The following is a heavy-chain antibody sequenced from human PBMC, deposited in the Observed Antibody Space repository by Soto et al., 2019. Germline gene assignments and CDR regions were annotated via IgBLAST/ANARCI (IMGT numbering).Heavy chain of an antibody. D-gene: IGHD3-10*01. J-gene: IGHJ4*02. CDR3: ARDLEFRDGNISHLDY. CDR2: IMPIIGTA. V-gene: IGHV1-69*01. Sequence: QVQLVQSGAEVKKPGSSVKVSCKASGGTFSSHVFNWLLQAPEQGLEWMGGIMPIIGTANYAQKFQGRVTITADESMSTAYMELSSLRSEDTAVYYCARDLEFRDGNISHLDYWGQGTLVTVSS. CDR1: GGTFSSHV.